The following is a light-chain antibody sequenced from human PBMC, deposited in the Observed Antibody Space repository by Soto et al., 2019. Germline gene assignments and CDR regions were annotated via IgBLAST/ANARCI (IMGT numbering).Light chain of an antibody. J-gene: IGKJ1*01. Sequence: IQMTQSPSTLSASVGDRVSINCRASQSISAWLAWYQQKPGKTPRLLIYKASTLEIGVPSRFSGSGSGTEFTLTISNLQPDDVAIYYCQQYNDYSWTFGQGTKVDI. CDR3: QQYNDYSWT. CDR2: KAS. CDR1: QSISAW. V-gene: IGKV1-5*03.